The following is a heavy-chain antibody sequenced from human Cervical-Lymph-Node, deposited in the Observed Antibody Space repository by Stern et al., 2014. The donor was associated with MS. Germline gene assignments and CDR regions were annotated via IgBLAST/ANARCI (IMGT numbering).Heavy chain of an antibody. D-gene: IGHD3-10*01. Sequence: EDQLVESGGGLVKPGGALRLSCAASTFTISGYTMHWVRQAPGKGLEWVSSITGGSTYINYSDSVRGRFTISRDNAKNSLFLQMTSLRAEDTAIYYCARSPELPPYFDGWGQGTLVTVSS. CDR3: ARSPELPPYFDG. J-gene: IGHJ4*02. V-gene: IGHV3-21*04. CDR1: TFTISGYT. CDR2: ITGGSTYI.